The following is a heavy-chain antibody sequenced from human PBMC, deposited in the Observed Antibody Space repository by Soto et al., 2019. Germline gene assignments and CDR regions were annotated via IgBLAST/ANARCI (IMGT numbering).Heavy chain of an antibody. CDR1: GFTFSSYG. V-gene: IGHV3-33*01. D-gene: IGHD3-10*01. J-gene: IGHJ4*02. Sequence: GGSLRLSCAASGFTFSSYGMHWVRQAPGKGLEWVAVIWYDGSNKYYADSVKGRFTISRDNSKNTLYLQMNSLRAEDTAVYYWAIDRNFGVTSYYLDCCGQGTLGTVSS. CDR2: IWYDGSNK. CDR3: AIDRNFGVTSYYLDC.